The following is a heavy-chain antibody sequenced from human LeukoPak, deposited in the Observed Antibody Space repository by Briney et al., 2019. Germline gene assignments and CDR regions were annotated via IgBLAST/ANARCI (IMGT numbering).Heavy chain of an antibody. CDR3: VRSTSPPQFDY. V-gene: IGHV3-21*01. J-gene: IGHJ4*02. CDR2: MNSGSHYK. CDR1: GFNFDTYP. Sequence: KTGGSLRLSCTASGFNFDTYPMNWVRRAPGKGLEWVSSMNSGSHYKEYAHSVKGRFIISRDNAKNSLYLQMNSLRAEDTAVYYCVRSTSPPQFDYWGQGILVSVSS. D-gene: IGHD2-2*01.